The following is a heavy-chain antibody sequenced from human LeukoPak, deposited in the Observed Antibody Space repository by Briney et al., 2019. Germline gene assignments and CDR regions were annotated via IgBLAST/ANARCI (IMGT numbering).Heavy chain of an antibody. Sequence: GGSLRLSCAASGFTFSSYAMSWVRQAPGKGLEWVSAISGSGGSTYYADSVKGWFTISRDNSKNTLYLQMNSLRAEDTAVYYCAKDLYDSSGYYYLFDYWGQGTLVTVSS. V-gene: IGHV3-23*01. CDR2: ISGSGGST. J-gene: IGHJ4*02. CDR3: AKDLYDSSGYYYLFDY. D-gene: IGHD3-22*01. CDR1: GFTFSSYA.